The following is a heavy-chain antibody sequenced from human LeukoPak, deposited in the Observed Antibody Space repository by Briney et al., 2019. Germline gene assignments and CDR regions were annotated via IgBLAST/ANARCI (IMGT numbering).Heavy chain of an antibody. V-gene: IGHV5-51*01. CDR2: IYPGDSDT. CDR3: AKASHPIPYFFDY. CDR1: GYTFTNYW. D-gene: IGHD2-2*02. J-gene: IGHJ4*02. Sequence: GESLKISCQGSGYTFTNYWIGWVRQMPGKGLEWMGIIYPGDSDTRYSPSFQGQVTISADKSINTAYLQWSSLKASDTAMYYCAKASHPIPYFFDYWGQGTLVTVSS.